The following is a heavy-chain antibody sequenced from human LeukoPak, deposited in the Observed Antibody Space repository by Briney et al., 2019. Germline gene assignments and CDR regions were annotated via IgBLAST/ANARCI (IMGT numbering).Heavy chain of an antibody. CDR1: GYTFANIR. CDR3: ARHGPPTASLCSFDI. CDR2: IFPRDSHT. J-gene: IGHJ3*02. V-gene: IGHV5-51*01. D-gene: IGHD4-17*01. Sequence: GESLKISCKASGYTFANIRIGWVRQMPGKGLEWMGIIFPRDSHTRYSPSFQAQVSISADKSIDTAYLQWSSLKASDTAMYYCARHGPPTASLCSFDIWGQGTMITVSS.